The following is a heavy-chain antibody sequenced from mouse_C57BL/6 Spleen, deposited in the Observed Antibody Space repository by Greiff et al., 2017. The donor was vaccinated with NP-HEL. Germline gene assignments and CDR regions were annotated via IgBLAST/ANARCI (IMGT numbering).Heavy chain of an antibody. CDR1: GFNIKDDY. Sequence: EVQLQQSGAELVRPGASVKLSCTASGFNIKDDYMHWVKQRPEQGLEWIGWIDPENGDTEYASKFQGKATITADTSSNTAYLQLSSLTSEDTAVEYCTTSGYDSYYVVMDYWGQGTSVTVSS. V-gene: IGHV14-4*01. CDR3: TTSGYDSYYVVMDY. J-gene: IGHJ4*01. CDR2: IDPENGDT. D-gene: IGHD2-3*01.